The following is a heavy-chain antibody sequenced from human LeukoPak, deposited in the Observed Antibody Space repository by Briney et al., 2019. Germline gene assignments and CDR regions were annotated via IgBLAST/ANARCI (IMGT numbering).Heavy chain of an antibody. J-gene: IGHJ5*02. D-gene: IGHD2-2*01. CDR2: IHYTGST. CDR3: ARGPSSEVVVPAAIPQQYNWFDP. CDR1: GDAISGSTYY. Sequence: SETLSLTCTVSGDAISGSTYYWGWIRQPPGEGLEWIGSIHYTGSTYYNPSLKTRVTISVDTSKNQFSLKLSSVTAADTAVYYCARGPSSEVVVPAAIPQQYNWFDPWGQGTLVTVSS. V-gene: IGHV4-39*07.